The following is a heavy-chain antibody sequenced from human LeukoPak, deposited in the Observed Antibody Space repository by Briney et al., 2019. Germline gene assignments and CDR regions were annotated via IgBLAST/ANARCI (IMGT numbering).Heavy chain of an antibody. CDR1: GFTFSSFG. Sequence: PGGSLRLSCASSGFTFSSFGMHWVRQAPGKGLEWVALIWYDGSNKYYADSVKGRFTISRDNSKNTLYLHMNSLRAEDTAVYYCAKAGGAWSYFDYWAQGTLVTVSS. J-gene: IGHJ4*02. V-gene: IGHV3-33*06. CDR2: IWYDGSNK. D-gene: IGHD2-21*02. CDR3: AKAGGAWSYFDY.